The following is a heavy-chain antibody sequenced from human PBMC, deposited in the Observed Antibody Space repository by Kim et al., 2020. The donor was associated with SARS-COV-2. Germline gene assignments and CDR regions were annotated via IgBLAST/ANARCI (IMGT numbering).Heavy chain of an antibody. Sequence: STIYYADSVKGRFTIARDNAKNSLYLQMNSLRDEDTAVYYCASHPKGGTHWGQGTLVTVSS. CDR3: ASHPKGGTH. V-gene: IGHV3-48*02. D-gene: IGHD2-15*01. J-gene: IGHJ4*02. CDR2: STI.